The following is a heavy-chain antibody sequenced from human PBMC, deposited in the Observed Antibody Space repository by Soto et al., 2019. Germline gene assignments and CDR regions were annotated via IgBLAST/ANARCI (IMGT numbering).Heavy chain of an antibody. CDR2: FDPEDGET. Sequence: QVQLVQSGAEVKKPGASVKVSCKVSGYTLTELSMHWVRQAPGKGLEWMGGFDPEDGETIYAQKFQGRVTMTEDTSTDTAYMELSSLRSEDTAVYHCATSGVGSGTQTNYYYYYYMDVWGKGTTVTVSS. D-gene: IGHD3-10*01. J-gene: IGHJ6*03. V-gene: IGHV1-24*01. CDR3: ATSGVGSGTQTNYYYYYYMDV. CDR1: GYTLTELS.